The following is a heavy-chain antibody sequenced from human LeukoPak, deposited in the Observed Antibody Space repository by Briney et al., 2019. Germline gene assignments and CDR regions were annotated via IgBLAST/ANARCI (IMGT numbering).Heavy chain of an antibody. D-gene: IGHD5-18*01. V-gene: IGHV4-61*02. J-gene: IGHJ4*02. CDR1: GGSISSGSYY. CDR3: ARGLLPDTAMVIIEYYFDY. CDR2: IYTSGST. Sequence: SETLSLTCTVSGGSISSGSYYWSWIRQPAGKGLEWIGRIYTSGSTIYNPSLKSRVTISVDTSKNQFSLKLSSVTAADTAVYYCARGLLPDTAMVIIEYYFDYWGQGTLVTVSS.